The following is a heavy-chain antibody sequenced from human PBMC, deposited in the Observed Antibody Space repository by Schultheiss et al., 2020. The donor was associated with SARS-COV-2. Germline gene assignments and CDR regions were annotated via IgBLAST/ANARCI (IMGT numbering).Heavy chain of an antibody. D-gene: IGHD3-3*01. CDR2: ISAYNGNT. J-gene: IGHJ6*02. CDR1: GYTFTGYY. V-gene: IGHV1-18*04. Sequence: ASVKVSCKASGYTFTGYYMHWVRQAPGQGLEWMGWISAYNGNTNYAQKFQGRVTITADESTSTVYMELSSLRSEDTAVYYCARGRGLRFLEWLSTTHYYNGMDVWGQGTTVTVSS. CDR3: ARGRGLRFLEWLSTTHYYNGMDV.